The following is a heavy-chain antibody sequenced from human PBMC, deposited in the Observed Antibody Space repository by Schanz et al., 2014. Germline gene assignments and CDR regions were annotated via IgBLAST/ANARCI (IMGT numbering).Heavy chain of an antibody. D-gene: IGHD1-26*01. V-gene: IGHV3-43*02. Sequence: VQLVESGGGVVRPGRSLRLSCAASGFTFSNYGMHWVRQAPGKGLEWVSLIDRDGGHTYYADSVKGRFTISRDNSKNSLYLQMNSLRTEDTALYYCAKDSRGSSFDMDVWGQGTTVTVSS. J-gene: IGHJ6*02. CDR1: GFTFSNYG. CDR3: AKDSRGSSFDMDV. CDR2: IDRDGGHT.